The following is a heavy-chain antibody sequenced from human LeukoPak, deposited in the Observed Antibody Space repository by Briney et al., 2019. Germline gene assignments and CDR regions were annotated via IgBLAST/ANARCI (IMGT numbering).Heavy chain of an antibody. V-gene: IGHV4-59*01. CDR1: GGSINTYY. CDR3: TRDGPAVGGFDY. J-gene: IGHJ4*02. D-gene: IGHD6-13*01. Sequence: SETLSLTCTVSGGSINTYYWSWLRQPPGKGLEWIGYIYYSGSTNYSPSLKSRVTISLDTSKNQFSLRLSSVTAADTAVYYCTRDGPAVGGFDYWGQGTLVTVSS. CDR2: IYYSGST.